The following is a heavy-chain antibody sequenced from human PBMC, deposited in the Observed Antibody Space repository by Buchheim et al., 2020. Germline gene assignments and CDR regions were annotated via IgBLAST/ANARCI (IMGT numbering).Heavy chain of an antibody. CDR3: AKDRHDSSDSYYFDY. J-gene: IGHJ4*02. V-gene: IGHV3-23*01. D-gene: IGHD3-22*01. Sequence: EVQLLESGGGLVQPGGSLRLSCAASGFTFSSYAMSWVRQAPGKGLEWVSAISGSGGITYYADSVKGRFTISSDNSLNTLYLQMNSLRAEDTALYYCAKDRHDSSDSYYFDYWGQGTL. CDR1: GFTFSSYA. CDR2: ISGSGGIT.